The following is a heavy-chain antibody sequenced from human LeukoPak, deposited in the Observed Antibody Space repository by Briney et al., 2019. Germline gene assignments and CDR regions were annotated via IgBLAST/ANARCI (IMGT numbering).Heavy chain of an antibody. CDR3: ASRAGYTGSWSAFDY. V-gene: IGHV3-49*04. Sequence: PGRSLRLSCTASGFTFGDYAMSWVRQAPGKGLEWVGFIRSKAYGGTTEYAASVKGRFTISRDNAKNSLYLQMNSLRAEDTAVYYCASRAGYTGSWSAFDYWGQGTLVTVSS. CDR1: GFTFGDYA. J-gene: IGHJ4*02. CDR2: IRSKAYGGTT. D-gene: IGHD6-13*01.